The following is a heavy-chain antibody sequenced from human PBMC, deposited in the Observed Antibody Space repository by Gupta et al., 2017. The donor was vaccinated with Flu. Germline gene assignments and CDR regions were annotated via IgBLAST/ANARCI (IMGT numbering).Heavy chain of an antibody. Sequence: EVQLLESGGGLVQPGGSLRLSCAASGFTFSSYAMSWVRQAPGKGLEWVSAISGSGGSTYYADSVKGRFTISRDNSKNTLYLQMNSLRAEDTAVYYCAKDLEFLYGSGSYYLGAFDIWGQGTMVTVSS. CDR3: AKDLEFLYGSGSYYLGAFDI. CDR2: ISGSGGST. D-gene: IGHD3-10*01. J-gene: IGHJ3*02. V-gene: IGHV3-23*01. CDR1: GFTFSSYA.